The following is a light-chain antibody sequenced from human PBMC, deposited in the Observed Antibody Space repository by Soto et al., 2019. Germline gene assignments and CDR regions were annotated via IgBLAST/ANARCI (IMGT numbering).Light chain of an antibody. CDR1: QSISSY. Sequence: DIQMTQSPSSLSASVGDRVTITCRASQSISSYLNWYQQKPGKAPKLLIYAASSLKSGVPSRFSDSGSRTDFALTICSRQPEDVATYYCQRSYSSHFAVGPGTKVVIK. CDR3: QRSYSSHFA. J-gene: IGKJ3*01. V-gene: IGKV1-39*01. CDR2: AAS.